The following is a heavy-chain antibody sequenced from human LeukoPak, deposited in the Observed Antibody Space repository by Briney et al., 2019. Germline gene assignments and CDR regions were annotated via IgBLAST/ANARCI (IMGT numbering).Heavy chain of an antibody. V-gene: IGHV1-18*04. D-gene: IGHD6-13*01. CDR3: ARYIAAAGDEDWFDP. Sequence: ASVKVSCKVSGYRLLDFGTTWVRQAPGQGLEWMGWINGYTGKTNYAQKFQGRVTMTTDTSTSTAYMELRSLRSDDTAVYYCARYIAAAGDEDWFDPWGQGTLVTVSS. J-gene: IGHJ5*02. CDR1: GYRLLDFG. CDR2: INGYTGKT.